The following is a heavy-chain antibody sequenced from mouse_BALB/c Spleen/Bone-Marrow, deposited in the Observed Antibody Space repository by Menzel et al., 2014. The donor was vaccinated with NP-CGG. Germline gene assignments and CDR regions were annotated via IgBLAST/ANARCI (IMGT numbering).Heavy chain of an antibody. J-gene: IGHJ2*01. Sequence: DVKLVESGGGSVKLGGSLKLSCAASGFTFSSYYMSWVRQTPEKRLELVAAINSNGGSTYYQDTVKDRFTISRDNAKNTLYLQMSSLKYEGTALYYCARRGWDGCFEYWGQGTTLTVSS. D-gene: IGHD4-1*01. CDR1: GFTFSSYY. CDR2: INSNGGST. CDR3: ARRGWDGCFEY. V-gene: IGHV5-6-2*01.